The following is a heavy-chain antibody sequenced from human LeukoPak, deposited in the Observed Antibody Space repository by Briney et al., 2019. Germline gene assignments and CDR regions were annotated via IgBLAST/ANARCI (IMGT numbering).Heavy chain of an antibody. CDR2: IYSAGST. CDR1: GGSISRYY. V-gene: IGHV4-59*08. CDR3: ARHESAVGALFY. Sequence: SQTLSLTCTVSGGSISRYYWSWIRQPPGKGLEWIGYIYSAGSTNSNPSLKSRITISVDTSRNEFSLRLTSVTAADTAVYYCARHESAVGALFYWGQGSLVTVSS. D-gene: IGHD1-26*01. J-gene: IGHJ4*02.